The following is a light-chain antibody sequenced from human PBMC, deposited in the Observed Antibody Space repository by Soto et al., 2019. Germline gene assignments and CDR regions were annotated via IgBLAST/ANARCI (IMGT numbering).Light chain of an antibody. CDR1: SRDVGNYKY. Sequence: QSVLPQPASVSGSPGQWITISCTGTSRDVGNYKYVSWYPQHPCNAPKLLIHDVSNRPSVVSNRFSGSNSGNTASLTISGLQAEDETDYYFFSYTSSGTYVFETGTKV. CDR2: DVS. V-gene: IGLV2-14*03. J-gene: IGLJ1*01. CDR3: FSYTSSGTYV.